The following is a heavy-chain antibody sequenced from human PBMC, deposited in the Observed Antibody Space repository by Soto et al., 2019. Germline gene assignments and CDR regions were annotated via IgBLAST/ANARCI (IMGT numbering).Heavy chain of an antibody. V-gene: IGHV4-39*01. CDR2: IYYSGST. D-gene: IGHD4-17*01. J-gene: IGHJ2*01. Sequence: PSETLSLTCTVSGGSISSSSYYWGWIRQPPGKGLEWIGSIYYSGSTYYNPSLKSRVTISVDTSKNQFSLKLSSVTAADTAVYYCARKTVTTFIWYFDLWGRGTLVTVSS. CDR3: ARKTVTTFIWYFDL. CDR1: GGSISSSSYY.